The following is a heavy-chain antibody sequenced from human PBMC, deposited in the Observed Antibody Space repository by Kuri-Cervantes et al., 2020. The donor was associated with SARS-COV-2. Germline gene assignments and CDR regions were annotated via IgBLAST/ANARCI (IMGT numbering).Heavy chain of an antibody. Sequence: SETLSLTCTVSGGSVSSGSCYWSWIRQPPGKGLEWIGYIYYSGSTNYNPSLKSRVTISVDTSKNRFSLKLSSVTAADTAVYYCARELGTGRFDPWGQGTRGTVSS. CDR1: GGSVSSGSCY. CDR3: ARELGTGRFDP. D-gene: IGHD7-27*01. V-gene: IGHV4-61*01. CDR2: IYYSGST. J-gene: IGHJ5*02.